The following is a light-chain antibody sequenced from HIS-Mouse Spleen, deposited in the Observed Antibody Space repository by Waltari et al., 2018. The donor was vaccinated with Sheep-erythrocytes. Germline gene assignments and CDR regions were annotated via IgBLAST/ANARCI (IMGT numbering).Light chain of an antibody. CDR1: SSDGGSYNL. Sequence: QSALTQPASVSGSPGQSIPISCTGTSSDGGSYNLVSWYQQPPGKAPKLMIYEGSKRPSGVSNRFSGSKSGNTASLTISGLQAEDEADYYCCSYAGSSTYVVFGGGTKLTVL. CDR2: EGS. V-gene: IGLV2-23*01. CDR3: CSYAGSSTYVV. J-gene: IGLJ2*01.